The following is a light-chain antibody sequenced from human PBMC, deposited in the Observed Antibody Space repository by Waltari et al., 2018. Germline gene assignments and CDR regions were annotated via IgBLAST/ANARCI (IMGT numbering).Light chain of an antibody. Sequence: QSVLTQPPSVSAAPGQKVTISCSGGTSNLGKNFVAWYQQFPGRAPKLLIYDDDKRPSGIPDRFSASKSVTSASLGISALQIGDEADYYCGAWDSSLSSVVFGGGTKLTVL. CDR2: DDD. J-gene: IGLJ3*02. CDR3: GAWDSSLSSVV. CDR1: TSNLGKNF. V-gene: IGLV1-51*01.